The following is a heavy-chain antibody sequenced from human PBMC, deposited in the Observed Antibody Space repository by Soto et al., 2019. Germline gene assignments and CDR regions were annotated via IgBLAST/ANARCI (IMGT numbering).Heavy chain of an antibody. CDR3: VREGGGWYSRGSFDF. D-gene: IGHD6-19*01. CDR2: ISGSGGGA. V-gene: IGHV3-23*01. CDR1: GFTFSNYA. J-gene: IGHJ3*01. Sequence: LRLSCAASGFTFSNYAMNWVRQAPGKGLEWVSVISGSGGGAYCADSVQGRFTISRDNSKNTLYLQMNSLRAEDTAIYYCVREGGGWYSRGSFDFWGRGTMVTVSS.